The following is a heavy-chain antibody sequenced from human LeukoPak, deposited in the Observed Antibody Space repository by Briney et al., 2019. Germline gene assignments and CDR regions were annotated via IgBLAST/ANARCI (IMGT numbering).Heavy chain of an antibody. CDR1: GFTFSSYG. V-gene: IGHV3-30*03. J-gene: IGHJ4*02. Sequence: QPGGSLRLSCAASGFTFSSYGMHWVRQAPGKGLEWVAVISYDGSNKYYADSVAGRFTISRDNSKNIPSLQMTTLRPDDTAVYFCVRDTSVGAAYFDLWGQGALVAVTS. CDR2: ISYDGSNK. CDR3: VRDTSVGAAYFDL. D-gene: IGHD3-3*01.